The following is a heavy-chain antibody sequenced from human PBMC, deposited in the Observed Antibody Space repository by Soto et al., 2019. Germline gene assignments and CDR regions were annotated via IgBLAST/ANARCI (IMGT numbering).Heavy chain of an antibody. Sequence: QVQLVQSGAEVKKPGSSVKVTCKASGGTFSSYAISWVRQAPGQGLEWVGGIIPIFGTANYAQKFQGRVTITADESTSTAYMELSSLRSEDTAVYYCARSPLAARSNLYYGMDVWGQGTTVTVSS. J-gene: IGHJ6*02. V-gene: IGHV1-69*12. CDR3: ARSPLAARSNLYYGMDV. CDR2: IIPIFGTA. CDR1: GGTFSSYA. D-gene: IGHD6-6*01.